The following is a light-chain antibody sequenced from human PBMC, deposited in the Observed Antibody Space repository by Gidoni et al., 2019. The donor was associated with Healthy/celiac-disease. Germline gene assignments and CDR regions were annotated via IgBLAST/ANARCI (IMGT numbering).Light chain of an antibody. J-gene: IGKJ3*01. CDR1: HSVSSSY. Sequence: ETVLTQPPGTLSLSPGERATLSCRASHSVSSSYLSWYQQKPVQAPRLLIYGASSRATGIPYRFSGSGSGTDFTLTISRLEPEDFAVYYCQQYGGSPVTFGPGTKVDIK. V-gene: IGKV3-20*01. CDR3: QQYGGSPVT. CDR2: GAS.